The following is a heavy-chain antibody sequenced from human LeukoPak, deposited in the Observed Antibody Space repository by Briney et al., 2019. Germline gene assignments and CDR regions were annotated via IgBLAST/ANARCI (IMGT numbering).Heavy chain of an antibody. CDR1: GFTFSSYS. V-gene: IGHV3-21*01. D-gene: IGHD2-2*02. J-gene: IGHJ4*02. Sequence: PGGSLRLSCAASGFTFSSYSMNWVRQAPGKGLEGVSSISSSSSYIYYADSVKGRSTISRDNANNSLYLQMNSLRAEDAAVYYCVREVQLLYVGLSFPDWGQGTLVTVSS. CDR3: VREVQLLYVGLSFPD. CDR2: ISSSSSYI.